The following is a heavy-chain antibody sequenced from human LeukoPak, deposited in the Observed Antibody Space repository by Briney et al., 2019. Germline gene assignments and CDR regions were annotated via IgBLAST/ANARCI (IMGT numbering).Heavy chain of an antibody. CDR3: ARGGWELPFDY. V-gene: IGHV4-30-2*01. D-gene: IGHD1-26*01. CDR1: GGSISSGGYS. J-gene: IGHJ4*02. CDR2: IYHSGST. Sequence: PSETLSLTCAVSGGSISSGGYSWSWVRQPPGKGLEWIGYIYHSGSTYYNPSLKSRVTISVDRSKNQFSLKLSSVTAADTAVYYCARGGWELPFDYWGQGTLVTVSS.